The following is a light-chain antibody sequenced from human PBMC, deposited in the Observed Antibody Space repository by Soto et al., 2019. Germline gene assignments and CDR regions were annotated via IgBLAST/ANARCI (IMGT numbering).Light chain of an antibody. J-gene: IGLJ2*01. CDR3: SSYTSSSTVV. CDR1: SSDVGGYNY. V-gene: IGLV2-14*01. CDR2: DVS. Sequence: QSALTQPASVSGSPGQSITISCTGTSSDVGGYNYVSWYQQQPGKAPKLMIYDVSNRPSGVSNRFSGSKSGNTASLTISGLQAEDEADYYCSSYTSSSTVVFGGGNKLTVL.